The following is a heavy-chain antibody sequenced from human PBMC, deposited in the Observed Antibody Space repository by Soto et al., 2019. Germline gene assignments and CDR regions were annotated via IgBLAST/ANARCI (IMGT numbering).Heavy chain of an antibody. CDR3: ARRYGLSAFDI. CDR1: GGSMSRGDYY. D-gene: IGHD3-10*01. CDR2: IYHTGST. J-gene: IGHJ3*02. V-gene: IGHV4-30-4*01. Sequence: SETLSLTCTVSGGSMSRGDYYWSWIRQPPGKGLEWIGFIYHTGSTYYSPSLKNRVAISVDTSKNQFSLKLSSVTAADTAVYFCARRYGLSAFDIWGQGTMVTVS.